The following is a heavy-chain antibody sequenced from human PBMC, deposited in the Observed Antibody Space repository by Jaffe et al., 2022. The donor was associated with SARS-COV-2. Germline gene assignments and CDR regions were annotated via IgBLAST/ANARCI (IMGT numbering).Heavy chain of an antibody. D-gene: IGHD3-22*01. CDR2: ISGSGGST. CDR1: GFTFSSYA. CDR3: AKVPASSGRSVEYYFDY. J-gene: IGHJ4*02. V-gene: IGHV3-23*04. Sequence: EVQLVESGGGLVQPGGSLRLSCAASGFTFSSYAMSWVRQAPGKGLEWVSAISGSGGSTYYADSVKGRFTISRDNSKNTLYLQMNSLRAEDTAVYYCAKVPASSGRSVEYYFDYWGQGTLVTVSS.